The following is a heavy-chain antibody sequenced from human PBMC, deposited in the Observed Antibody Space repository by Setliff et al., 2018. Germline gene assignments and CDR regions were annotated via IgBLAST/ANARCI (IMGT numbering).Heavy chain of an antibody. CDR3: ARLALTGYDSSGYYYALDYYYYMDV. CDR2: IGDSGSTT. Sequence: PGGSLRLSCEASGFTFSDYAMTWVRQAPGKGLEWVSAIGDSGSTTYYADSVRGRFTVSRDNSRNILYLQMNSLRADDTAVYYCARLALTGYDSSGYYYALDYYYYMDVWGKGTTVTVSS. CDR1: GFTFSDYA. V-gene: IGHV3-23*01. J-gene: IGHJ6*03. D-gene: IGHD3-22*01.